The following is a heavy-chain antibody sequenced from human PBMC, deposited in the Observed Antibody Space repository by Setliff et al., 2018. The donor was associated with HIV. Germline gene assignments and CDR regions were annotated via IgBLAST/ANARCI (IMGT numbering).Heavy chain of an antibody. V-gene: IGHV4-39*01. CDR1: GGSISSRSYY. CDR3: ARVGGTTWGVYYYYYYMDV. D-gene: IGHD1-7*01. CDR2: IYYSGST. Sequence: PSETLSLTCTVSGGSISSRSYYWGWIRQPPGKGLEWIGSIYYSGSTDYDPSLKSRVTISVDTSKNQFSLKLSSVTAADTAVYYCARVGGTTWGVYYYYYYMDVWAKGPRSPSP. J-gene: IGHJ6*03.